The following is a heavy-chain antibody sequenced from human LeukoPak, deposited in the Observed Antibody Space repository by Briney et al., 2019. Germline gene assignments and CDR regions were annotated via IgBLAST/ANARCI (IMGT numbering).Heavy chain of an antibody. CDR3: ARLKQQQLPDI. Sequence: SETLSLTCAVSGYSISSGYYWGWIRQPPGKGLEWIGSIYHSGSTYYNPSLKSRVTISVDTFKNQFSLKLSSVTAADTAVYYCARLKQQQLPDIWGQGTMVTVSS. CDR2: IYHSGST. V-gene: IGHV4-38-2*01. CDR1: GYSISSGYY. D-gene: IGHD6-13*01. J-gene: IGHJ3*02.